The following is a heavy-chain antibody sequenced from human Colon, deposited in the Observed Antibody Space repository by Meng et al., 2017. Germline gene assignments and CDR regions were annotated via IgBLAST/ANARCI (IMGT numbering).Heavy chain of an antibody. V-gene: IGHV4-34*01. CDR1: VGSFIGYY. CDR3: ARDRYCSGTTCHSSSFDP. Sequence: HGGPGLVKPSTPPSTPSADMVGSFIGYYGCGYRPPPGKPLLWIGVISHLRPATYLPSLMRRITISMDTSKNQFSLTLVSVTAAETAVYYCARDRYCSGTTCHSSSFDPWGQGTLVTVSS. CDR2: ISHLRPA. J-gene: IGHJ5*02. D-gene: IGHD2-2*01.